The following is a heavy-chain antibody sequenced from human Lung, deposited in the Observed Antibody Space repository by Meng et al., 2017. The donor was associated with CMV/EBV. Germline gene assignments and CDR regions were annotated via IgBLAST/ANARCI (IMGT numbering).Heavy chain of an antibody. CDR2: INPDGSDK. J-gene: IGHJ4*01. CDR1: GFTFSNYW. CDR3: ARGRVSTDY. Sequence: ESXKISCAASGFTFSNYWMTWVRQAPGKGLEWVANINPDGSDKYYVDSVKGRFTISRDNAKNSLYLQMISLRAEDTAVYYCARGRVSTDYWGHGTLVTVSS. V-gene: IGHV3-7*01. D-gene: IGHD4-11*01.